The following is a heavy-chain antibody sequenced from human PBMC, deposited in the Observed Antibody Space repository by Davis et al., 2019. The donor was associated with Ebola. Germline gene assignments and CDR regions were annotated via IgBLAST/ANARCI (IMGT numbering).Heavy chain of an antibody. CDR2: INQNGRT. CDR3: ARAFHNWYFDL. CDR1: GDSIGTYY. J-gene: IGHJ2*01. Sequence: ETLSLTCTVSGDSIGTYYWSWMRQPPGKGLEWIGEINQNGRTNYNPSLKSRVTISLDTSRNQFSLRLGSVTAADTAVYYCARAFHNWYFDLWGRGSLVTVSS. V-gene: IGHV4-34*01.